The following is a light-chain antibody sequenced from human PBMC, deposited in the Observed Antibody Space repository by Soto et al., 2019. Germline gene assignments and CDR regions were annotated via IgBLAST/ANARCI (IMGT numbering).Light chain of an antibody. CDR1: TSDNAYYNY. J-gene: IGLJ2*01. V-gene: IGLV2-14*01. Sequence: QSVLTQPASVSGSPGQSITISCTGTTSDNAYYNYVSWYQHHPGKAPKLMIYEVTNRPSGVSNRFSGSKSGNTASLTISGLQSEDEADYYCSSYTTSDTLVLFGGGTKLTVL. CDR3: SSYTTSDTLVL. CDR2: EVT.